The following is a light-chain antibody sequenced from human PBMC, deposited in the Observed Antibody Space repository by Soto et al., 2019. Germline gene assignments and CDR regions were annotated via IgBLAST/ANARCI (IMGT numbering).Light chain of an antibody. Sequence: DIQMTQSPSTLSASVGDRVTITCRASQSISSWFAWYQQKPGKAPKLLIYDASTLESGIPSRFSGSGSGTEFTLTISSLQPEDFATYYCQHYDSYSSWTFGQGTQVEIK. CDR2: DAS. CDR3: QHYDSYSSWT. J-gene: IGKJ1*01. V-gene: IGKV1-5*01. CDR1: QSISSW.